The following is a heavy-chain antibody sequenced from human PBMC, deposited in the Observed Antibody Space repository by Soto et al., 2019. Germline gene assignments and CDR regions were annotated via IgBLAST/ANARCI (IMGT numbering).Heavy chain of an antibody. CDR1: GFTFSSYS. J-gene: IGHJ6*02. CDR2: ISSSSSYI. D-gene: IGHD3-10*01. CDR3: ARDSLGNEVWFNPYGMDV. Sequence: GGSLRLSCAASGFTFSSYSMNWFRQAPGKGLEWVSSISSSSSYIYYADSVKGRFTISRDNAKNSLYLQMNSLRAEDTAVYYCARDSLGNEVWFNPYGMDVWGQGTTVTVSS. V-gene: IGHV3-21*01.